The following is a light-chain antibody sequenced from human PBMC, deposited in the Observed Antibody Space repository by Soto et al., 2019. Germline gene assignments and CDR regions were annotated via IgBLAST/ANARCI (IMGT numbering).Light chain of an antibody. CDR1: SSDVGGYNY. J-gene: IGLJ1*01. CDR2: DVS. CDR3: NSYTRSSTLV. V-gene: IGLV2-14*03. Sequence: QLVLTQPASVSGSPGQSITISCTGTSSDVGGYNYVSWYQHHPGKAPKLIIYDVSNRPSGVSFRFSGSKSDNTASLTISGLQAEDEADYYCNSYTRSSTLVFGTGTKVTVL.